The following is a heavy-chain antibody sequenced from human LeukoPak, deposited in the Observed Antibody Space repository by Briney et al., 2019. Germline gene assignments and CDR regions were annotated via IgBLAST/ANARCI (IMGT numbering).Heavy chain of an antibody. D-gene: IGHD3-10*01. J-gene: IGHJ6*02. V-gene: IGHV1-2*04. CDR1: GYTFTGYY. Sequence: ASVKVSCKASGYTFTGYYMHWVRQAPGQGLEWMGWINPNSGGTNYAQKFQGWVTMTRDTSISTAYMELSRLRSDDTAVYYCARAPKLLWFGELLSYYYYGMDVWGQGTTVTVSS. CDR2: INPNSGGT. CDR3: ARAPKLLWFGELLSYYYYGMDV.